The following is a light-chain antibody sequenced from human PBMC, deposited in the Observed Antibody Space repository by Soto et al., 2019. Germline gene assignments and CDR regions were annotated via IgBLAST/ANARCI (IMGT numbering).Light chain of an antibody. CDR3: QQSDSYPYT. Sequence: DIQITQTPSSLSVFVGDRVTITCRASQSITNSLNWYQQKPGKAPKLLVYAASSLQSGVPSRFSGNGSGTDFTLTISSLQPEDFASYYCQQSDSYPYTFGQGTKLEIK. CDR1: QSITNS. CDR2: AAS. J-gene: IGKJ2*01. V-gene: IGKV1-39*01.